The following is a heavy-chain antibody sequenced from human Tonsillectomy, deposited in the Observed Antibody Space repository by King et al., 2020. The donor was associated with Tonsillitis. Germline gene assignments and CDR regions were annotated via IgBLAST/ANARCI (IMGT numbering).Heavy chain of an antibody. Sequence: VQLVESGGGLVQPGGSLRLPCAASGFPFSSYWMTWVRQAPGKGLEWVANIKQDGSEKYYVDSVKGRFTISRDNAKNSLFLQMNSLRAEDTAVYYCARNALWFGQLSLDYWGQGTLVTVSS. V-gene: IGHV3-7*01. CDR3: ARNALWFGQLSLDY. CDR2: IKQDGSEK. J-gene: IGHJ4*02. D-gene: IGHD3-10*01. CDR1: GFPFSSYW.